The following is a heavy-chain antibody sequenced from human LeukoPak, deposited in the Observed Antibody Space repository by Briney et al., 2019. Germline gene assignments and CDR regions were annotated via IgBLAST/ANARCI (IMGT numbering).Heavy chain of an antibody. CDR2: IYYSGST. V-gene: IGHV4-59*01. Sequence: SETLSLTCTVSGGSISSYYWSWIRQPPGKGLEWLGYIYYSGSTNYNPSLKSRVTISIDTSKKQFSLKLSSVTAADTAVYYCARGEYSSSSHYYYGMDVWGQGTTVTVSS. CDR1: GGSISSYY. D-gene: IGHD6-13*01. CDR3: ARGEYSSSSHYYYGMDV. J-gene: IGHJ6*02.